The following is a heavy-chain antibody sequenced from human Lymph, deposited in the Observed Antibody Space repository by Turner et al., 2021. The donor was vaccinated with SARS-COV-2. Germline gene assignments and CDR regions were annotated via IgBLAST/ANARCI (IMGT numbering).Heavy chain of an antibody. CDR1: GYTFTSYD. J-gene: IGHJ6*02. D-gene: IGHD1-26*01. Sequence: QVQLVQSGAEVKKPGSSVKVSCKAPGYTFTSYDINWVRQATGQGLEWMGWMNPNSGNTGYAKKLQGRVTMTRNTSRSTAYMELSSLRSEDTAVYYCARGRYSGGGMDVWGQGTTVTVSS. CDR2: MNPNSGNT. CDR3: ARGRYSGGGMDV. V-gene: IGHV1-8*02.